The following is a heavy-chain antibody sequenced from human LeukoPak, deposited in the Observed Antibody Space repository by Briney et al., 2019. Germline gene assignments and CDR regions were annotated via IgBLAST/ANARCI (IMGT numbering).Heavy chain of an antibody. D-gene: IGHD1-26*01. V-gene: IGHV3-23*01. J-gene: IGHJ2*01. Sequence: GGSLRLSCAASGFIFSDYHMSWIRQAPGKGPEWVSTIGTVGDTYYADSVKGRFTISRDDSSNALYLHMSSLRAEDAAVYYCAKSKIVEGRGYFDLWGRGTLVTVSS. CDR3: AKSKIVEGRGYFDL. CDR2: IGTVGDT. CDR1: GFIFSDYH.